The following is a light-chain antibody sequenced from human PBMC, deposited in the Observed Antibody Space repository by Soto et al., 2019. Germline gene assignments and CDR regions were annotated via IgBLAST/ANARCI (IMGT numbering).Light chain of an antibody. V-gene: IGLV1-44*01. Sequence: QSVLTQPPSASGAPGQRVTISCSGGSSNIGSNTVSWYQQLPGTAPKLLIYDNNQRPSGVPAPFSGSKSGTSASLAISGLQSEDEADYYCAAWDDSLNGHVVFGGGTKVTVL. J-gene: IGLJ2*01. CDR3: AAWDDSLNGHVV. CDR2: DNN. CDR1: SSNIGSNT.